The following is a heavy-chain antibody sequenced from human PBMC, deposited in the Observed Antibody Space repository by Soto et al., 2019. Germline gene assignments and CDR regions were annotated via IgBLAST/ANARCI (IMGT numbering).Heavy chain of an antibody. CDR2: INHSGST. J-gene: IGHJ4*02. Sequence: SETLSLTCAVYGGSFSGYYWSWIRQPPGKGLEWIGEINHSGSTNYNPSLKSRVTISVDTSKNQFSLKLSSVTAADTAVYYCARGTSWQLPFDYWGQGTLVTV. CDR3: ARGTSWQLPFDY. CDR1: GGSFSGYY. D-gene: IGHD6-13*01. V-gene: IGHV4-34*01.